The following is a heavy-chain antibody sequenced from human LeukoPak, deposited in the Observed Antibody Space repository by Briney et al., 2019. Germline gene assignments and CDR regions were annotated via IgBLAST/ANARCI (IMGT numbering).Heavy chain of an antibody. D-gene: IGHD3-16*01. Sequence: GASVKVSCKTSGGSFSNYAITWVRQAPGQGLEWMGRIIPMRDITNYAQNFQDRVTITADKSTTTVYMEVNSLISEDMAVYLCARGPYDGTYYDSWGQGTLVTVSS. CDR3: ARGPYDGTYYDS. CDR1: GGSFSNYA. V-gene: IGHV1-69*04. J-gene: IGHJ4*02. CDR2: IIPMRDIT.